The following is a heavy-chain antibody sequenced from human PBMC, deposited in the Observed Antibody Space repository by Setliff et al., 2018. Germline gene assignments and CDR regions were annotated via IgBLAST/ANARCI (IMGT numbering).Heavy chain of an antibody. CDR2: VYTTGST. J-gene: IGHJ6*02. D-gene: IGHD3-9*01. CDR3: AREGHFDIMTGQDTMDV. V-gene: IGHV4-61*02. CDR1: GGSISSGNYY. Sequence: SETLSLTCTVSGGSISSGNYYWSWIRQPAGKGLEWIGRVYTTGSTNFNPSLKSRVTISLDTSKNRISLELRSVTAADTAVYYCAREGHFDIMTGQDTMDVWGQGTTVTVS.